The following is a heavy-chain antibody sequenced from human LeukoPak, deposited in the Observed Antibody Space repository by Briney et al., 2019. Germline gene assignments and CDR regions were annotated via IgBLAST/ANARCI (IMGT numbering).Heavy chain of an antibody. CDR3: ARRNDFDI. CDR1: GGSISGDH. Sequence: SETLSLTCTVSGGSISGDHWNWIRQPPGKGLECIENIYYSGNTNYNPSLKSRVTISVDTSKNQFSLKLSSVTAADTAVYYCARRNDFDIWGQGTMVTVSS. CDR2: IYYSGNT. J-gene: IGHJ3*02. V-gene: IGHV4-59*08.